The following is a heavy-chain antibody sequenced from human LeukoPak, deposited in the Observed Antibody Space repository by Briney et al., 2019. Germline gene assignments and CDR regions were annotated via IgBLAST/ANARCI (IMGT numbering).Heavy chain of an antibody. CDR2: IFYTGNT. D-gene: IGHD6-19*01. Sequence: SETLSLTCSVSGDSVSSSNYYWAWIRQPPGKGLEWIGSIFYTGNTNYTPSLKSRVTISVDTSKNQFSLKLSSVTAADTAVYYCARVSGSGWPLGGFDYWGQGTLVTVSS. CDR3: ARVSGSGWPLGGFDY. J-gene: IGHJ4*02. V-gene: IGHV4-39*07. CDR1: GDSVSSSNYY.